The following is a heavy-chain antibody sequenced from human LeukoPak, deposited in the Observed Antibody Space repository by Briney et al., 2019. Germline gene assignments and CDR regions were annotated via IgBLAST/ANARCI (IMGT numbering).Heavy chain of an antibody. CDR2: IYTSGST. V-gene: IGHV4-4*07. D-gene: IGHD2-21*01. CDR3: ARQTTYSGWRPSESPSCFDY. J-gene: IGHJ4*02. CDR1: GGSISSYY. Sequence: SETLSLTCTVSGGSISSYYWSWIRQPAGKGLEWIGRIYTSGSTNYNPSLKSRVTMSVDTSKNQFSLKLSSVTAADTAVFYCARQTTYSGWRPSESPSCFDYWGQGTLVTVSS.